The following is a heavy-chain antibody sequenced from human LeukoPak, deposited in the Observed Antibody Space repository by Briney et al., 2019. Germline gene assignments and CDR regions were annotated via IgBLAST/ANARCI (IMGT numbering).Heavy chain of an antibody. CDR2: INPNSGGT. CDR3: ARDVEARTWGLGNY. V-gene: IGHV1-2*06. D-gene: IGHD7-27*01. CDR1: GYTFTGYY. J-gene: IGHJ4*02. Sequence: ASVKVSCTTSGYTFTGYYMHWVRQAPGQGLEWMGRINPNSGGTNYAQKFQGRVTVTSDTYISTAYMELNNLRSDDTAVYYCARDVEARTWGLGNYWGQGTLVTVSS.